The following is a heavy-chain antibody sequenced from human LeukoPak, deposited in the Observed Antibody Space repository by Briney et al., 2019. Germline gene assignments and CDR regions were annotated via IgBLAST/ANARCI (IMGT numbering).Heavy chain of an antibody. CDR1: GFIFSSYA. CDR2: ISYDGSNE. J-gene: IGHJ6*03. V-gene: IGHV3-30-3*01. Sequence: GGSLRLSCAASGFIFSSYAMLWVRQAPGKGLEWVAAISYDGSNEYYADSVKGRFTISRDNSKNTLYLQMNSLRAEDTAVYYCARSAQVLSSYYFYMDVWGKGTTVTASS. CDR3: ARSAQVLSSYYFYMDV. D-gene: IGHD4/OR15-4a*01.